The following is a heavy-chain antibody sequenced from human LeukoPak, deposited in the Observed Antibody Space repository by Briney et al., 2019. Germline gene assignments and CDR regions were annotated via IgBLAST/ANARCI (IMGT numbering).Heavy chain of an antibody. D-gene: IGHD7-27*01. V-gene: IGHV1-18*01. J-gene: IGHJ4*02. CDR2: ISAYNGDT. CDR1: GYTFSNYG. Sequence: ASVKVSCKASGYTFSNYGTIWVRQAPGQGLEWMGWISAYNGDTNYAQKVRGRVTMTTDTSTSAAYMELRSLRSDDTAVYYCARESPGDFDYWGQGTLVTVSS. CDR3: ARESPGDFDY.